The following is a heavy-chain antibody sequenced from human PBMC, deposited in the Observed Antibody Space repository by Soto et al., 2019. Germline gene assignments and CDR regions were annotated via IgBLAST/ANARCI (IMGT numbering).Heavy chain of an antibody. CDR2: ISYDGSNK. D-gene: IGHD6-6*01. V-gene: IGHV3-30*18. J-gene: IGHJ4*02. Sequence: MRLSCAASGFTFSSYGMHWVRQAPGKGLEWVAVISYDGSNKYYADSVKGRFTISRDNSKNTLYLQMNSLRAEDTAVYYCAKDHSSSSFDYWGQGTLVTVSS. CDR1: GFTFSSYG. CDR3: AKDHSSSSFDY.